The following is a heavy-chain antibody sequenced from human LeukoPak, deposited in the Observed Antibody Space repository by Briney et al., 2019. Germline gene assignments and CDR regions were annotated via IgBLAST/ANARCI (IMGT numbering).Heavy chain of an antibody. D-gene: IGHD3-3*01. V-gene: IGHV3-53*05. J-gene: IGHJ4*02. CDR3: ARGKSYDFWSRFDY. Sequence: GGSLRLSCAASGFTVSSNYMSWVRQAPGKGLEWVSVIYSAGSTYYADSVKGRFTISRDNSKNTLYLQMNSLRAEDTAVYYCARGKSYDFWSRFDYWGQGTLVTVSS. CDR1: GFTVSSNY. CDR2: IYSAGST.